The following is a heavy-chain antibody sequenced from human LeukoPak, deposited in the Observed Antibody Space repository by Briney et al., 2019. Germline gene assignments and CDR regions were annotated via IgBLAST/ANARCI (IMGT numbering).Heavy chain of an antibody. CDR3: ARDYIAETYYYDSSGAFDI. Sequence: GGSLRLSCAASGFTFDDYGMSWVRQAPGKGLEWVSGINWNGGSTGYADSEKGRFTISRDNAKNSLYLQMNSLRAEDTALYYCARDYIAETYYYDSSGAFDIWGQGTMVTVSS. CDR1: GFTFDDYG. CDR2: INWNGGST. D-gene: IGHD3-22*01. V-gene: IGHV3-20*04. J-gene: IGHJ3*02.